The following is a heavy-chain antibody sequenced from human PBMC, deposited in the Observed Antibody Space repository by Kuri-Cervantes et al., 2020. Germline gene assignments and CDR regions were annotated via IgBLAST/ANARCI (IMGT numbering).Heavy chain of an antibody. V-gene: IGHV4-38-2*02. J-gene: IGHJ4*02. Sequence: GSLRLSCTVSGYSISSGYYWGWIRQPPGKGLEWIGSIYHSGSTYYNPSLKSRVTISVDTSKNQFSLKLSSVTAADTAVYYCARDFFLVNSSGPRWGQGTLVTVSS. CDR2: IYHSGST. D-gene: IGHD3-22*01. CDR1: GYSISSGYY. CDR3: ARDFFLVNSSGPR.